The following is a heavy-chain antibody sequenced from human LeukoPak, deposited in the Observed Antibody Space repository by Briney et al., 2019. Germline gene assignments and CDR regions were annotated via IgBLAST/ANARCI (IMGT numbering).Heavy chain of an antibody. CDR2: INPNSGGT. Sequence: TSVKVSCKASGYTFTGYYMHCVRQAPGQGLEWMGWINPNSGGTNYAQKFQGRVTMTRDTSISTAYMELRSLRSDDTAVYYCARVLLLWFGELFMSDFDYWGQGTLVTVSS. CDR1: GYTFTGYY. V-gene: IGHV1-2*02. D-gene: IGHD3-10*01. CDR3: ARVLLLWFGELFMSDFDY. J-gene: IGHJ4*02.